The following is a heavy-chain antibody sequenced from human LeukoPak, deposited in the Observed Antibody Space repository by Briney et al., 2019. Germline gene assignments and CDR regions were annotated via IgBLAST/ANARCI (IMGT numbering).Heavy chain of an antibody. Sequence: PGGSLRLSCAASGFTFSSYGMHWVRQAPGKGLEWVAVIWYDGSNKYYADSVKGRFTISRDNSKNTLYLQMNSLRAEDTAVYYCAKYRALYTPLAVAGTGFDYWGQGTLVTVSS. CDR2: IWYDGSNK. D-gene: IGHD6-19*01. CDR3: AKYRALYTPLAVAGTGFDY. CDR1: GFTFSSYG. J-gene: IGHJ4*02. V-gene: IGHV3-33*06.